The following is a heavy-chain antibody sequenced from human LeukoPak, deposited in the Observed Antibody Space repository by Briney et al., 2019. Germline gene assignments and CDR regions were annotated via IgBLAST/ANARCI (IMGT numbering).Heavy chain of an antibody. Sequence: SETLSLTCAVYGGSFSGYYWSWIRQPPGKRLEWIGEINHSGSTNYNPSLKSRVTISVDTSKNQFSLKLSSVTAADTAVYYCARGGHGDYYYGMDVWGQGTTVTVSS. CDR2: INHSGST. J-gene: IGHJ6*02. CDR1: GGSFSGYY. D-gene: IGHD4-17*01. CDR3: ARGGHGDYYYGMDV. V-gene: IGHV4-34*01.